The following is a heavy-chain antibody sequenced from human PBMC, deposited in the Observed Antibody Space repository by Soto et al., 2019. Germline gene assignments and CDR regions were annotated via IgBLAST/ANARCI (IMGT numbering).Heavy chain of an antibody. CDR3: VRGGGGGQFDL. CDR2: INNDGSNA. J-gene: IGHJ5*02. V-gene: IGHV3-74*01. Sequence: GGSLRLSCRGSGFTFSNSWMHWVRHTPGKGLVWVSRINNDGSNAAYADSVKGRFTISRDNAKNSLYLQMNSLRDEDTAIYYCVRGGGGGQFDLWGQGTVVTVSS. CDR1: GFTFSNSW. D-gene: IGHD2-15*01.